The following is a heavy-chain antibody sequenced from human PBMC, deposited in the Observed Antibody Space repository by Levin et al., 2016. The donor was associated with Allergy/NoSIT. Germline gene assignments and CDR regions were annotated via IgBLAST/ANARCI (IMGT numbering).Heavy chain of an antibody. CDR2: IYYSGST. V-gene: IGHV4-59*01. Sequence: WIRQPPGKGLEWIGYIYYSGSTNYNPSLKSRVTISVDTSKNQFSLKLSSVTAADTAVYYCARVELNYYDSSGLRGFDIWGQGTMVTVSS. J-gene: IGHJ3*02. CDR3: ARVELNYYDSSGLRGFDI. D-gene: IGHD3-22*01.